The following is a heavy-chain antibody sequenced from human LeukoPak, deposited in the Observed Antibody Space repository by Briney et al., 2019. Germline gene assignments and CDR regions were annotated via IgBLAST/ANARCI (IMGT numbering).Heavy chain of an antibody. CDR2: MNPNSGNT. CDR1: GYTFTSYD. V-gene: IGHV1-8*01. CDR3: ASGRGYSYGYPYYFDY. J-gene: IGHJ4*02. Sequence: ASVKVSCKASGYTFTSYDINWVRQATGQGLEWMGWMNPNSGNTGYAQKFQGRVTMTRNTSISTAYMELSSLRSEDTAVYYCASGRGYSYGYPYYFDYWGQGTLVTVSS. D-gene: IGHD5-18*01.